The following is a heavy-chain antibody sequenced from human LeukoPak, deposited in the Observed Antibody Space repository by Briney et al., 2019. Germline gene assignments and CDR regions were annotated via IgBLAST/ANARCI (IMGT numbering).Heavy chain of an antibody. CDR3: ARAVSYSGSYSALDY. Sequence: PGGSLRLSCAASRFTFSSYGMHWVRQAPGKGLEWVAVIWYDGSNKYYADSVKGRFTISRDNSKHTLYLQINSLRAEDTAVYYCARAVSYSGSYSALDYWGQGTLVTVSS. CDR2: IWYDGSNK. J-gene: IGHJ4*02. V-gene: IGHV3-33*01. D-gene: IGHD1-26*01. CDR1: RFTFSSYG.